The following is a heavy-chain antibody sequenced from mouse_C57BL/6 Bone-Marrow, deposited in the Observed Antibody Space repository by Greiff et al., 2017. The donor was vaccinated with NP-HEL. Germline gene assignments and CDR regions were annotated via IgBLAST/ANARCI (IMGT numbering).Heavy chain of an antibody. J-gene: IGHJ1*03. V-gene: IGHV1-55*01. Sequence: QVQLQQSGAELVKPGASVKMSCKASGYTFTSYWITWVKQRPGQGLEWIGDIYPGSGSTNYNEKFKSKATLTVDTSSSTAYMQLRSLTSEDSAVYYCATYYSNYWYFDVWGTGTTVTVSS. CDR2: IYPGSGST. CDR3: ATYYSNYWYFDV. D-gene: IGHD2-5*01. CDR1: GYTFTSYW.